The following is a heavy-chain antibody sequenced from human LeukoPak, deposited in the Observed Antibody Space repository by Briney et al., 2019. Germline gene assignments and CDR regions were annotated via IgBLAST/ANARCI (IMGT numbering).Heavy chain of an antibody. Sequence: GGSLRLSCAASGFTFSSYAMSWVRQAPGKGLEWVSAISGSGGSTYYAHSVKGRFTISRDNSKNTVYLQMNSLRAEDTAVYYCARDSSLEYYYDSSHAFDIWGQGTMVTVSS. CDR1: GFTFSSYA. D-gene: IGHD3-22*01. J-gene: IGHJ3*02. CDR3: ARDSSLEYYYDSSHAFDI. CDR2: ISGSGGST. V-gene: IGHV3-23*01.